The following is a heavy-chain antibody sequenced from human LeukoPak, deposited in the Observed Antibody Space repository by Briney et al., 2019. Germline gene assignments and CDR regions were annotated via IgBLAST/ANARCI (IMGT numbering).Heavy chain of an antibody. CDR2: VMYDGSET. CDR3: ARARVTNRSFDC. V-gene: IGHV3-30*02. D-gene: IGHD2-21*02. CDR1: GFTFSSYG. Sequence: PGGSLRLSCAASGFTFSSYGMHWVRQAPGKGLDWVAIVMYDGSETYYADSVKGRFTISRDNSKNTLYLQMNSLRAEDTAVYYCARARVTNRSFDCWGQGTLVTVSS. J-gene: IGHJ4*02.